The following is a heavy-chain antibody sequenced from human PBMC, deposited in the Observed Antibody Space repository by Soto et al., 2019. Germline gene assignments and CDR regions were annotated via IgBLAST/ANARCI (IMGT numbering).Heavy chain of an antibody. D-gene: IGHD1-26*01. CDR3: ASSPVGAGLVGYYYYGMGV. CDR1: GYTFTGYY. J-gene: IGHJ6*02. Sequence: ASVKVSCKASGYTFTGYYMHWVRQAPGQGLEWMGWINPNSGGTNYAQEFQGRVTITADESTSTAYMELSSRRSEDTAVYYCASSPVGAGLVGYYYYGMGVWGQGTTVTV. CDR2: INPNSGGT. V-gene: IGHV1-2*02.